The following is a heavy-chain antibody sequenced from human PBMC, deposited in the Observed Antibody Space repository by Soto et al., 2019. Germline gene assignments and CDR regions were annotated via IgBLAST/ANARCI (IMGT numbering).Heavy chain of an antibody. CDR3: VRARRGYQAYE. V-gene: IGHV3-72*01. J-gene: IGHJ4*02. D-gene: IGHD3-22*01. CDR2: IKNKLNSYTE. CDR1: GFSFSDYY. Sequence: EILLVESGGGLVQPGGTLRLSCAASGFSFSDYYMDWVRQAPGMGLEWVARIKNKLNSYTEEYAASLEGRFTISRDDSKISVYLQMNSLKTADTAEYFCVRARRGYQAYEWGQGTLGTVSS.